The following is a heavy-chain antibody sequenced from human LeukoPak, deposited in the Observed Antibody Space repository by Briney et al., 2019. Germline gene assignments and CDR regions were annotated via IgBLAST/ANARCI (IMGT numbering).Heavy chain of an antibody. CDR1: GGSISSGSYY. D-gene: IGHD4-23*01. CDR2: VYDRVYT. Sequence: SQTLSLTCTVSGGSISSGSYYWSWIRQPAGKGLEWIGYVYDRVYTNYNPSLKTRVAMSMDTSKNQFSLKLSSVTTADMAVYYCARNKNGGNSLDAFDVWGQGTVVTVSS. V-gene: IGHV4-61*10. J-gene: IGHJ3*01. CDR3: ARNKNGGNSLDAFDV.